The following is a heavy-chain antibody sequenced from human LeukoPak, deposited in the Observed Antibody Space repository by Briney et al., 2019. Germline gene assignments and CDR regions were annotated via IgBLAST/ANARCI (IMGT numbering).Heavy chain of an antibody. CDR3: AKVLTYYDFWSGSFDY. Sequence: GGSLRLSCAASGFTFDDYAMHWVRQAPGKGLEWVSGISWNSGSIGYADSVKGRSTISRDNAKNSLYLQMNSLRAEDTALYYCAKVLTYYDFWSGSFDYWGQGTLVTVSS. V-gene: IGHV3-9*01. CDR1: GFTFDDYA. J-gene: IGHJ4*02. D-gene: IGHD3-3*01. CDR2: ISWNSGSI.